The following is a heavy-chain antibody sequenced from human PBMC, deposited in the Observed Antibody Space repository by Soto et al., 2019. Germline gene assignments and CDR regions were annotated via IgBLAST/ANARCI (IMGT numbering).Heavy chain of an antibody. CDR1: GGSFSGYY. CDR2: INHSGST. D-gene: IGHD6-13*01. J-gene: IGHJ4*02. Sequence: QVQLQQWGAGLLKPSETLSLTCAVYGGSFSGYYWSWIRQPPGKGLEWIGEINHSGSTNYNPSLRSRVTISVGTSKKQFSLKLSSVTAADTAVYYGARDVAAAGTVDYWGQGTLVTVSS. CDR3: ARDVAAAGTVDY. V-gene: IGHV4-34*01.